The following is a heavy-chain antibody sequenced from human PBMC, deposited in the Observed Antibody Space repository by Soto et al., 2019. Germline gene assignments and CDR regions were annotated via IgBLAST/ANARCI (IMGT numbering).Heavy chain of an antibody. V-gene: IGHV4-39*01. D-gene: IGHD6-13*01. J-gene: IGHJ5*02. CDR2: IYYSGST. CDR1: GGSISSSSYY. CDR3: ARQVDGAAAQRWFDP. Sequence: QLQLQESGPGLVKPSETLSLTCTVSGGSISSSSYYWGWIRQPPGKGLEWIGSIYYSGSTYYNPSLKSRVTISVDTSKNQFSPKLSSVTAADTAVYYCARQVDGAAAQRWFDPWGQGTLVTVS.